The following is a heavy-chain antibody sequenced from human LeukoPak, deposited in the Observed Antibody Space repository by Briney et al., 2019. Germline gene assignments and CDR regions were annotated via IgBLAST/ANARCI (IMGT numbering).Heavy chain of an antibody. CDR1: GGSISSYY. CDR3: ARTLYCSGGSCYSGSGDWFDP. Sequence: PSETLSLTCTVSGGSISSYYWSWIRQPPGKGLEWIGYIYYSGSTNYNPSLKSRVTISVDTSKNQFSLKLSSVTAADTAVYYCARTLYCSGGSCYSGSGDWFDPWGQGTLVTVSS. CDR2: IYYSGST. V-gene: IGHV4-59*01. D-gene: IGHD2-15*01. J-gene: IGHJ5*02.